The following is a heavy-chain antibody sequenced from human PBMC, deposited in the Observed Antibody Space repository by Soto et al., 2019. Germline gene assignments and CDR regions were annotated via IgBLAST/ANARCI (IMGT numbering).Heavy chain of an antibody. V-gene: IGHV3-11*01. CDR3: ARERGGYSYGRAGSVYYYMDV. CDR1: GFTFSDYY. CDR2: ISSSGSNI. D-gene: IGHD5-18*01. J-gene: IGHJ6*03. Sequence: GGSLRLSCAASGFTFSDYYMSWIRQAPGKGLEWVSYISSSGSNIYYADSVKGRFTISRDNAKNSLYLQMNSLGAEDTAVYYCARERGGYSYGRAGSVYYYMDVWGKGTTVTVSS.